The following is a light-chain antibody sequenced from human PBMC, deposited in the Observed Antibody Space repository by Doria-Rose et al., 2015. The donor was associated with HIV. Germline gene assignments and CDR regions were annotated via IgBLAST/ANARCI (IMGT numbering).Light chain of an antibody. CDR1: QSFSSTY. Sequence: TQSPGTLSLSPGERATLSCSASQSFSSTYLAWYQQKPGQAPSLLIYDGSTRATGIPDRFSASGSGTDFTLTINRLEPEDFALYYCHQYGTSWTFGQGTKVEIK. V-gene: IGKV3-20*01. J-gene: IGKJ1*01. CDR3: HQYGTSWT. CDR2: DGS.